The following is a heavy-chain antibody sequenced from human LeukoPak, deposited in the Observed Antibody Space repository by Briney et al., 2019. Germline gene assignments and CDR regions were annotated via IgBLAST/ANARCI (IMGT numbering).Heavy chain of an antibody. V-gene: IGHV1-8*01. Sequence: GASVKVSCKASGYTFTSYDINWVRQATGQGLEWMGWMNPNSGNTGYAQKFQGRVTMTRNTSISTAYMELSSLRSEDTAVYYCVRVRPQYYDLSYAFDIWGQGTMVTVSS. CDR2: MNPNSGNT. CDR3: VRVRPQYYDLSYAFDI. CDR1: GYTFTSYD. J-gene: IGHJ3*02. D-gene: IGHD3-22*01.